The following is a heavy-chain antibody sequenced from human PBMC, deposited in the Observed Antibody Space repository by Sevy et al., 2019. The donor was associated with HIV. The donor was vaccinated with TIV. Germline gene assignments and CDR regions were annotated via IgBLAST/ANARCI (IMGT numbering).Heavy chain of an antibody. V-gene: IGHV1-2*06. J-gene: IGHJ4*02. CDR1: GYTFTDYY. CDR2: RNPKCGGT. D-gene: IGHD2-2*01. CDR3: ARYCSSTSCYGPPFDY. Sequence: ASVKVSCKASGYTFTDYYMHGVRQAPGRGREWMGRRNPKCGGTNYAQKFQGKVTMTRDRSISKAYMELSRMRPDATAVYYCARYCSSTSCYGPPFDYWGQGTLVTVSS.